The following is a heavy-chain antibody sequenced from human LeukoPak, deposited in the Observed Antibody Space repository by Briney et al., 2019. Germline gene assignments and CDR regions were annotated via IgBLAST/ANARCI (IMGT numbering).Heavy chain of an antibody. D-gene: IGHD5-18*01. CDR3: ARVRATAMVYYAFDI. Sequence: GASVTASCKASGYTFTGYYMHWVRQAPGQGLEWMGWINPNSGGTNYAQKFQGRVTMTRDTSISTAYMELSRLRSDDTAVYYCARVRATAMVYYAFDIWGQGTMVTVSS. V-gene: IGHV1-2*02. J-gene: IGHJ3*02. CDR2: INPNSGGT. CDR1: GYTFTGYY.